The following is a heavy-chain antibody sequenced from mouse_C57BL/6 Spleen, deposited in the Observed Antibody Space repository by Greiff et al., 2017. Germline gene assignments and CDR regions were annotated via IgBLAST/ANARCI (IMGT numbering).Heavy chain of an antibody. CDR3: ARNYGTIGYAMDY. D-gene: IGHD1-1*01. Sequence: EVKLVESGGGLVKPGGSLKLSCAASGFTFSDYGMHWVRQAPEKGLEWVAYISSGSSTIYYADTVKGRCTISRDNAKNTLFLQMTSLRSEDTAMYYCARNYGTIGYAMDYWGQGTSVTVSS. CDR2: ISSGSSTI. J-gene: IGHJ4*01. CDR1: GFTFSDYG. V-gene: IGHV5-17*01.